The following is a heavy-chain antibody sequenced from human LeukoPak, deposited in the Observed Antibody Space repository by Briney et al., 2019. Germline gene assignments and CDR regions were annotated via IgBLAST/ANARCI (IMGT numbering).Heavy chain of an antibody. CDR1: GGSFSGYY. CDR2: INHSGST. V-gene: IGHV4-34*01. CDR3: ARYSGSYSFAY. D-gene: IGHD1-26*01. J-gene: IGHJ4*02. Sequence: SETLSLTCAVYGGSFSGYYWSWIRQPPGKGLEWIGEINHSGSTNYNPSLKSRVTISVDTSKNQFSLKLSSVTAADTAVYYWARYSGSYSFAYWGQGTLAPVSS.